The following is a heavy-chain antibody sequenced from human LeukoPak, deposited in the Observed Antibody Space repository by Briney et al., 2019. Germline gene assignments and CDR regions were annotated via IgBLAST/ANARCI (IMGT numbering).Heavy chain of an antibody. CDR1: GYRFTSYW. V-gene: IGHV5-51*01. CDR2: IYTGDADT. D-gene: IGHD3-10*01. CDR3: PRYARHYYGSGSYPPGYFDY. Sequence: GESLKISWKGSGYRFTSYWIGWVRAMPGKSGEWVGMIYTGDADTRYRPSFQGQVTISADKSISTAYLQWSSLKASDTAMYYCPRYARHYYGSGSYPPGYFDYWGQGTLVTVSS. J-gene: IGHJ4*02.